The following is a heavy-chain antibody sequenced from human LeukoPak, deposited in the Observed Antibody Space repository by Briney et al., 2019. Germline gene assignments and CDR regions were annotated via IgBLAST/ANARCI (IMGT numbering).Heavy chain of an antibody. D-gene: IGHD5-18*01. CDR3: ARVRWFGYSYGPDY. V-gene: IGHV3-74*01. CDR2: INSDGSST. Sequence: GGSLRLSCAASGFTFSSYWMHWVRQAPGEGLVWVSRINSDGSSTSYADSVKGRFTISRDNAKNTLYLQMNSLRAEDTAVYYCARVRWFGYSYGPDYWGQGTLVTVSS. J-gene: IGHJ4*02. CDR1: GFTFSSYW.